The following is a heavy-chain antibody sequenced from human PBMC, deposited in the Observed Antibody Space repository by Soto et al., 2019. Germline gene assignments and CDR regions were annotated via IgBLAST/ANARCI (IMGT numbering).Heavy chain of an antibody. CDR3: AREANSYGYFWGYDAFDI. V-gene: IGHV3-33*01. D-gene: IGHD5-18*01. CDR1: GITFSSYG. J-gene: IGHJ3*02. CDR2: IWYDGSNK. Sequence: GGSLRLSCAASGITFSSYGMHWVRQAPGKGLEWVAVIWYDGSNKYYADSVKGRFTISRDNSKNTLYLQMNSLRAEDTAVYYCAREANSYGYFWGYDAFDIWGQGTMVTVSS.